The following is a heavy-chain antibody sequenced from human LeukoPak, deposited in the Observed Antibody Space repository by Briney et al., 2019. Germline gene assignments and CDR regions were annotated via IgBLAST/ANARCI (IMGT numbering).Heavy chain of an antibody. CDR2: ISGSGGST. CDR3: ARDFRYSSSWYNRAYYYGMDV. D-gene: IGHD6-13*01. Sequence: GGSLRLSCAASGFTFSSYAMSWVRQAPGKGLEWVSAISGSGGSTYYADSVKGRFTISRDNSKNTLYLQMNSLRAEDTAVYYCARDFRYSSSWYNRAYYYGMDVWGQGTTVTVSS. CDR1: GFTFSSYA. V-gene: IGHV3-23*01. J-gene: IGHJ6*02.